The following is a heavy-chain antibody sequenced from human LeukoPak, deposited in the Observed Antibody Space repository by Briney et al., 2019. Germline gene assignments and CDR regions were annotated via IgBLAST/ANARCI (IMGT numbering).Heavy chain of an antibody. D-gene: IGHD3-22*01. J-gene: IGHJ4*02. CDR2: ISSSKSFI. Sequence: GGALRLSCAASGFIFSTYSMNWVRQAPGRGLEWGSSISSSKSFIYYADSAQGRFTISRDNAKNSLYLQMNSLRAEDRAVYYCARVTGGFYSHFDYWGQGTLVTVSS. CDR1: GFIFSTYS. CDR3: ARVTGGFYSHFDY. V-gene: IGHV3-21*01.